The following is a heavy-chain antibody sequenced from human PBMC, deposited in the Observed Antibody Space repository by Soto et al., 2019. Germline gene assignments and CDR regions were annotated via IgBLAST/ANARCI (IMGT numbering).Heavy chain of an antibody. V-gene: IGHV5-10-1*01. CDR2: IDPSDSYT. CDR1: GYSFSSYW. Sequence: GESLKISSNGSGYSFSSYWISWVRQMPGKGLEWRGRIDPSDSYTNYSPSFQGHVTIAADKSISTAYLQWSSLKASDTAMYYCSRLVAVAGSFDYWGQGTLVTVSS. D-gene: IGHD6-19*01. J-gene: IGHJ4*02. CDR3: SRLVAVAGSFDY.